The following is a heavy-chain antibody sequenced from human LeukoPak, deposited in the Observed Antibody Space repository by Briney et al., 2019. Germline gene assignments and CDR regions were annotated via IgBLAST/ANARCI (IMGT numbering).Heavy chain of an antibody. CDR1: GFTFSSYS. CDR2: ISSSSSYI. CDR3: ARDQYSSSADTYGMDV. V-gene: IGHV3-21*01. D-gene: IGHD6-6*01. J-gene: IGHJ6*02. Sequence: GGSLRLSCAASGFTFSSYSMNWVRQALGKGLEWVSSISSSSSYIYYADSVKGRFTISRDNAKNSLYLQMNSLRAEDTAVYYCARDQYSSSADTYGMDVWGQGTTVTVSS.